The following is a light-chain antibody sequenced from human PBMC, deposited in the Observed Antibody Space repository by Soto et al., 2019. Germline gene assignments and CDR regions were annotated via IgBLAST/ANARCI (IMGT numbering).Light chain of an antibody. CDR2: KAS. CDR3: QQYNRYPYT. J-gene: IGKJ2*01. V-gene: IGKV1-5*03. CDR1: QSISSW. Sequence: DSQMTQSPSTLSASVGDRVTITCRASQSISSWLAWYQQKPGKAPKLLIYKASSLESGVPSRFSGSGSGTQFTLTISSLQPDDFATYYCQQYNRYPYTFGQGTKLEIK.